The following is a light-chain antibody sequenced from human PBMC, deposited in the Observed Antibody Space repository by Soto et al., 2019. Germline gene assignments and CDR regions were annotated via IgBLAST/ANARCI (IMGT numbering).Light chain of an antibody. J-gene: IGKJ2*01. CDR2: GAS. CDR3: QQYGSSPRT. Sequence: EIVLTQSPGTLSLSPGERATLSCRASQSVSSSFLAWYQQKPGQAPRLLIYGASSRATGIPDRFRGSGSGTDFTLTISRLEPEDVAVYYCQQYGSSPRTFGQGTKLEIK. CDR1: QSVSSSF. V-gene: IGKV3-20*01.